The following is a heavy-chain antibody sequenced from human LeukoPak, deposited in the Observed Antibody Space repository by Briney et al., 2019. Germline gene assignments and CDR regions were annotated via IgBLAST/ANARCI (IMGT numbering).Heavy chain of an antibody. CDR1: GGSVSSGSYY. CDR2: IYYSGST. CDR3: ARSPVAAAGYGDFDY. V-gene: IGHV4-61*01. J-gene: IGHJ4*02. Sequence: PSETLSLTCTVSGGSVSSGSYYWSWIRQPPGKGLERIGYIYYSGSTNYNPSLKSRVTIPVDTSKNQFSLKLSSVTAADTAVYYCARSPVAAAGYGDFDYWGQGTLVTVSS. D-gene: IGHD6-13*01.